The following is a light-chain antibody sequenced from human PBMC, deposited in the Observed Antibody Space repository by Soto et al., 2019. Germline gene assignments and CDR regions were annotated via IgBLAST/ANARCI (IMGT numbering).Light chain of an antibody. CDR1: QGIIDY. J-gene: IGKJ1*01. CDR2: AAS. CDR3: QKYNTATQP. V-gene: IGKV1-27*01. Sequence: DIQMTQSPSSLSASVGDRVTITCRASQGIIDYVAWFQQKPGKAPKLLSYAASTLQSGVPSRFSGSGSGTAFTRAISSLQPEDVGTSYCQKYNTATQPFGQGTKVEIK.